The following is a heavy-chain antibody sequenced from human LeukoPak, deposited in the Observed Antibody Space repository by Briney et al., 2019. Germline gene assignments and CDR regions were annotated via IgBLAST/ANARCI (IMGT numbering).Heavy chain of an antibody. V-gene: IGHV4-59*01. D-gene: IGHD3-10*01. J-gene: IGHJ4*02. CDR3: ARGVPYGPSYEFFDY. CDR1: GXSITNYY. Sequence: SETLSLTCTVSGXSITNYYWSWIRQPPGKGLECIGYIYYSGSTNYNPSLKSRVTISLHTSKNQFSLKLNSVTAADTAVYYCARGVPYGPSYEFFDYWGQGTLVTVSS. CDR2: IYYSGST.